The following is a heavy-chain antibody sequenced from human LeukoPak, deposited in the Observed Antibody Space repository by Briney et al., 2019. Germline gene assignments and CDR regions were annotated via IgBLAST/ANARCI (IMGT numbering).Heavy chain of an antibody. J-gene: IGHJ1*01. CDR3: AKDTDVVVPEYFQY. Sequence: GGSLRLSCAASGFTFNTYAMSWVRQAPGKGLEWVSAVRGSGSDTYYADSVEGRFTISRDNSENTLFLQMNSLRAEDTAIYYCAKDTDVVVPEYFQYWGQGTLVTVSS. CDR2: VRGSGSDT. V-gene: IGHV3-23*01. CDR1: GFTFNTYA. D-gene: IGHD2-15*01.